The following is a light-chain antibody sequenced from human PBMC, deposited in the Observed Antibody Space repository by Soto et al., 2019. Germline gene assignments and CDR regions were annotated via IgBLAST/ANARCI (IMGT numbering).Light chain of an antibody. V-gene: IGKV1-39*01. CDR1: QTINNF. J-gene: IGKJ1*01. CDR3: QQSYDGPRT. CDR2: AAS. Sequence: DIQMTQSPSSLSASVGDRVTITCRASQTINNFLNWYQHRPGKAPNLLIYAASTLQSGVPSRFSGSGSGTDFTRTISSLQPEDFATYYCQQSYDGPRTFGQGTKVEIK.